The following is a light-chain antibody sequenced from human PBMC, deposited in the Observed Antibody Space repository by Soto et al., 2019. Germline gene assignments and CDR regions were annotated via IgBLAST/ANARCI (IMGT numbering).Light chain of an antibody. J-gene: IGKJ1*01. Sequence: DIQMTQSPSSVSASVGDRVTITCRASQGIRSWLVWYQQKPGGAPKLLIYAASTLQSGVPSRFSGSGSGTDFTFTISNLQPEDIATYYCQQYDNLPPTWTFGQGTKVEIE. CDR3: QQYDNLPPTWT. CDR1: QGIRSW. V-gene: IGKV1-12*01. CDR2: AAS.